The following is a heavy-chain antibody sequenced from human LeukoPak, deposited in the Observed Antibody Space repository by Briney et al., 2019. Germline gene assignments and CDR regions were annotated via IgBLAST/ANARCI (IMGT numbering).Heavy chain of an antibody. CDR3: AQGGHDYYYTHV. Sequence: GGSLRLSCAASGFTFSTYAMTWVRQAPGRGLEWVSGISSIGGSTYYADSVKGRFTISRDNSKNTLYLQMNSLRAEDTAVYYCAQGGHDYYYTHVWGKGTTVTVSS. D-gene: IGHD3-16*01. V-gene: IGHV3-23*01. CDR2: ISSIGGST. CDR1: GFTFSTYA. J-gene: IGHJ6*03.